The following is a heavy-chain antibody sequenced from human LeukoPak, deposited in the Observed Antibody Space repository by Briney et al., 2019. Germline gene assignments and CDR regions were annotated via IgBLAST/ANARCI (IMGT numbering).Heavy chain of an antibody. CDR2: ISGSGTST. Sequence: GGSLRLSCAASGFTFSSYAMSWVRQASGKGLEWVSAISGSGTSTYYADSVKGRFTISRDNSKNTLYLQMNSLRAEDTAVYYCASTMVRGVIMGDYWGQGTLVTVSS. D-gene: IGHD3-10*01. CDR3: ASTMVRGVIMGDY. J-gene: IGHJ4*02. CDR1: GFTFSSYA. V-gene: IGHV3-23*01.